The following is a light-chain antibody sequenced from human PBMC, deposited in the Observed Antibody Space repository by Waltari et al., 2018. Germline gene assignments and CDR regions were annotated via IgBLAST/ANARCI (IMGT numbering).Light chain of an antibody. CDR3: SSYSTNSAHV. V-gene: IGLV2-14*03. CDR1: SSDIGGYNY. CDR2: DVG. J-gene: IGLJ1*01. Sequence: QSALTQPASVSGSPGQSITISCTGTSSDIGGYNYVSWYQQHPGKAPKLLIYDVGKRPSVVSNRFSGSKSGNTASLRISGLQADDEAEYYCSSYSTNSAHVFGTGTKVTFL.